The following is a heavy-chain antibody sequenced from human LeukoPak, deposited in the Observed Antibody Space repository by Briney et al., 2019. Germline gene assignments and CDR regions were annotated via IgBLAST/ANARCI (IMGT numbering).Heavy chain of an antibody. V-gene: IGHV4-39*07. D-gene: IGHD4-17*01. CDR2: INHSGIT. J-gene: IGHJ4*02. CDR1: GGSISSNIYY. CDR3: ANPARDFADSGAITW. Sequence: TSETLSLTCTVSGGSISSNIYYWGWIRQPPGKGLEWIGEINHSGITNYNPSLKSRVTISADTSKNQFSLKLTSVTAADTAVYYCANPARDFADSGAITWWGQGTLVTVSS.